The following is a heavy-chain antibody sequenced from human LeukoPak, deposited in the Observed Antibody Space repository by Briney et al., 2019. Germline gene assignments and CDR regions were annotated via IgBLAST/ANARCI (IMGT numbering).Heavy chain of an antibody. J-gene: IGHJ4*02. V-gene: IGHV3-15*01. CDR1: QLTFSSAW. CDR3: ATEFYSNGYNY. Sequence: PGGSLRLSCAASQLTFSSAWMTWVRQIPGMGLEWVGHIKSRTDGGTTDYAAPVKGRFTVSRDDSKNTVYLQMNSLKTEDSAVYFCATEFYSNGYNYWGRGTLVTVSS. CDR2: IKSRTDGGTT. D-gene: IGHD5-24*01.